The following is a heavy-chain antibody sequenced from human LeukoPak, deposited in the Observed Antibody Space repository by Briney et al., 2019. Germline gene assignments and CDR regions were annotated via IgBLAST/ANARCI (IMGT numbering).Heavy chain of an antibody. Sequence: SETLSLTCAVYGGSFSGYYWSWIRQPPGKGLEWIGEINHSGSTNYNPSLKSRVTISVDTSKNQFSLKLSSVTAADTAVYYYARYYCGSGTCYHFDYWGQGTLVTVSS. D-gene: IGHD2-15*01. J-gene: IGHJ4*02. V-gene: IGHV4-34*01. CDR1: GGSFSGYY. CDR3: ARYYCGSGTCYHFDY. CDR2: INHSGST.